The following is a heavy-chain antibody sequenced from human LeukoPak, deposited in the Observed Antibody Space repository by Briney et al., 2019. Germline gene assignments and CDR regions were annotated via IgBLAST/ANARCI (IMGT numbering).Heavy chain of an antibody. V-gene: IGHV4-34*01. CDR2: INHSGST. CDR1: GGSFSGYY. D-gene: IGHD3-10*01. Sequence: SETLSLTCAVYGGSFSGYYWSWIRQPPGKGLEWIGEINHSGSTNYNPSLKSRVTISVDTSKNQFSLKLSSVTAADTAVYYCARVITMVRGVKFDYWGQGTLVTVSS. J-gene: IGHJ4*02. CDR3: ARVITMVRGVKFDY.